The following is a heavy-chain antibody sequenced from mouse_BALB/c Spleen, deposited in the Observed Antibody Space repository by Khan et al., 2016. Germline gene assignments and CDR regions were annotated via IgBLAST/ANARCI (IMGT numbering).Heavy chain of an antibody. CDR1: FDSIPSGY. J-gene: IGHJ2*01. Sequence: EVQLQESGPSLVKPSQTLSLTFSVTFDSIPSGYWTWIRKFPGNKLEYMGYISYSGSTYYNPSLNSRISITRDTSKSQSYLQLNSVTTEDTATYYCAGYYGHFFDYWGQGTTLTVSS. CDR3: AGYYGHFFDY. D-gene: IGHD1-1*02. CDR2: ISYSGST. V-gene: IGHV3-8*02.